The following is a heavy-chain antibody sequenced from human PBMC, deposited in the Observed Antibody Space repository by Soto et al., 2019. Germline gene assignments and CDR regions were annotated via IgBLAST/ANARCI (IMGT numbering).Heavy chain of an antibody. CDR2: IYYSGST. Sequence: SETLSLTCTVSGGSISSGDYYWSWIRQPPGKVLEWIGYIYYSGSTYYNPSLKSRVTISVDTSKNQFSLKLSSVTAADTAVYYCARAKAGALFDYWGQGTLVTVSS. CDR3: ARAKAGALFDY. CDR1: GGSISSGDYY. J-gene: IGHJ4*02. D-gene: IGHD6-13*01. V-gene: IGHV4-30-4*01.